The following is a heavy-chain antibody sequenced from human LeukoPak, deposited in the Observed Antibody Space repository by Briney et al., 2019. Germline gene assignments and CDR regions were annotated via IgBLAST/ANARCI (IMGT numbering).Heavy chain of an antibody. CDR2: ISSDGSSK. CDR3: ARDYSTSGSLDH. J-gene: IGHJ4*02. Sequence: GGSLRLSCAASRFTFGNNAMHWVRQTPGKGLEWVSVISSDGSSKFYADSVKGRFTISRDNSKNTLYLQMNSLRTEDTAAYYCARDYSTSGSLDHWGQGTLVTVSS. V-gene: IGHV3-30-3*01. CDR1: RFTFGNNA. D-gene: IGHD3-10*01.